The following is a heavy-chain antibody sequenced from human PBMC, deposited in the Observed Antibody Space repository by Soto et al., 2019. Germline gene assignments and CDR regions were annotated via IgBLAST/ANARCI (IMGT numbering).Heavy chain of an antibody. V-gene: IGHV3-33*01. J-gene: IGHJ4*02. Sequence: GGSLRLSCAASGFTFSSYGMHWVRQAPGKGLEWVAVIWYDGSNKYYADSVKGRFTISRDNSKNTLYLQMNSLRAEDTAVYYCARAAGYSSSWLDYWGQGTLVTVSS. D-gene: IGHD6-13*01. CDR1: GFTFSSYG. CDR3: ARAAGYSSSWLDY. CDR2: IWYDGSNK.